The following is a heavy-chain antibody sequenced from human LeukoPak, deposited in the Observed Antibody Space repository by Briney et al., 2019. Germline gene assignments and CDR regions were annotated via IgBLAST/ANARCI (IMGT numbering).Heavy chain of an antibody. D-gene: IGHD3-3*01. CDR1: GGSISSYY. CDR3: ARELSDFWSGYPRDY. V-gene: IGHV4-4*07. CDR2: IYTSGST. J-gene: IGHJ4*02. Sequence: PSETLSLTCTVSGGSISSYYWSWIRQPAGKGLEWIGRIYTSGSTNYNPSLKSRVTMSVDTSKNQFSLKPSSVTAADTAVYYCARELSDFWSGYPRDYWGQGTLVTVSS.